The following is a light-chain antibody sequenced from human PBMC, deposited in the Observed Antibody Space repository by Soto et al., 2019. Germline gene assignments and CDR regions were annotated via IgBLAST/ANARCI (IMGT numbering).Light chain of an antibody. CDR2: GAS. V-gene: IGKV3-20*01. CDR3: QQYGSSGT. Sequence: EIVLTQSPGTLSLSPGERATPSCRASQSVSNNYLAWYQQKPGQAPRLLIYGASNRATGIPDRFSGSGSGTDFTLTISRLEPEDVAVYYCQQYGSSGTFGQGTKVEIK. CDR1: QSVSNNY. J-gene: IGKJ1*01.